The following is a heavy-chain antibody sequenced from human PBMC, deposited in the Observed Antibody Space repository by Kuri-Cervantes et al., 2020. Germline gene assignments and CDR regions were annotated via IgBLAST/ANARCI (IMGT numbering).Heavy chain of an antibody. J-gene: IGHJ4*02. CDR1: GFTVSSYY. CDR3: VFGIRRYFDY. CDR2: ISSSSTI. V-gene: IGHV3-48*01. Sequence: GESLKISCAASGFTVSSYYMNWVRQAPGKGLEWVSYISSSSTIYYADSVKGRFTISRDNAKNSLYLQMNSLRAEDTAVYYCVFGIRRYFDYWGQGTLVTVSS. D-gene: IGHD3-3*01.